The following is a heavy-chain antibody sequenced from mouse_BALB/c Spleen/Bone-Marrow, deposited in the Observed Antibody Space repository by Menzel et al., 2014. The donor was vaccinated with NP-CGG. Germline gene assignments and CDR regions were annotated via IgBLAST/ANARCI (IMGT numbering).Heavy chain of an antibody. V-gene: IGHV1-9*01. CDR2: ILPGSGST. Sequence: LEESGAELMKPGASVKISSKATGYTFSSYWIEWVKQRPGHGLEWIGEILPGSGSTNYNEKFKGKATFTADTSSNTAYMQLSSLTSEDSAVYYCARNGNYPAWFAYWGQGTLVTVSA. CDR1: GYTFSSYW. D-gene: IGHD2-1*01. CDR3: ARNGNYPAWFAY. J-gene: IGHJ3*01.